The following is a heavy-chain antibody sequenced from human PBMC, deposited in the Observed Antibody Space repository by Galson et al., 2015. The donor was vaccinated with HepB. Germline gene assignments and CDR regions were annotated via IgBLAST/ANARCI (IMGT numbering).Heavy chain of an antibody. Sequence: SLRLSCAASGFTFSSYWMSWVRQAPGKGLEWVGRIKSKTDGGTTDYAAPVKGRFTISRDDSKNTLYLQMNSLKTEDTAVYYCTTGIAVAGNYFDYWGQGTLVTVSS. V-gene: IGHV3-15*01. CDR2: IKSKTDGGTT. CDR3: TTGIAVAGNYFDY. D-gene: IGHD6-19*01. J-gene: IGHJ4*02. CDR1: GFTFSSYW.